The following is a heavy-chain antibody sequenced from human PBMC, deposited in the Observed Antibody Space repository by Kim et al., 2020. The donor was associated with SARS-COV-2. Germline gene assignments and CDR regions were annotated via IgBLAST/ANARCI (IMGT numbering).Heavy chain of an antibody. D-gene: IGHD3-9*01. Sequence: ASVKVSCKASGYTFTSYAMHWVRQAPGQRLEWRGWINAGNGNTKYSQKFQGRVTITRDTSASTAYMELSSLRSEDTAVYYCARDSYYDIFRYYYYYMDVWRKGTTVPLPS. V-gene: IGHV1-3*01. CDR2: INAGNGNT. CDR1: GYTFTSYA. J-gene: IGHJ6*03. CDR3: ARDSYYDIFRYYYYYMDV.